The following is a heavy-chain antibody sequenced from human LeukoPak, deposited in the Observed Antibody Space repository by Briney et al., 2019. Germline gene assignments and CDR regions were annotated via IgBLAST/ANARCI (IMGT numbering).Heavy chain of an antibody. CDR1: GGSISSSSYY. V-gene: IGHV4-39*07. J-gene: IGHJ4*02. Sequence: PSETLSLTCTVSGGSISSSSYYWGWIRQPPGKGLEWIGSIYYSGSTYYNPSLKRRVNISVDTSKNQLSLNLSSVTAADTAVYYCARASTIFGVVFAFWGQGTVVTVSS. CDR3: ARASTIFGVVFAF. CDR2: IYYSGST. D-gene: IGHD3-3*01.